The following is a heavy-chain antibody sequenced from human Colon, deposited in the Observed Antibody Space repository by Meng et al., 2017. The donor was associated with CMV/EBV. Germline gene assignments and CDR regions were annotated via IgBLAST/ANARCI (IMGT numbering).Heavy chain of an antibody. V-gene: IGHV3-21*01. Sequence: GESLKISCAACGFTLSSYSMNWVCQAPGKGLEWVSSISSSSSYIYYADSVKGRFTISRDNAKNSLYLQMNSLRAEDTAVYYCAGKGWFNYYYYGMDVWGQGTTVTVSS. J-gene: IGHJ6*02. D-gene: IGHD3-10*01. CDR2: ISSSSSYI. CDR3: AGKGWFNYYYYGMDV. CDR1: GFTLSSYS.